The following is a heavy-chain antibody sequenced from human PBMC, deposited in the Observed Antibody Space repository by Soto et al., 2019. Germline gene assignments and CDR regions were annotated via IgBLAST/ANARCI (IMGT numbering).Heavy chain of an antibody. Sequence: QVQLVQSGAEVKKPGSSVKVSCKASGGTFSSYTISWVRQAPGQGLEWMGRIIPILGIANYAQKFQGRVTITADKSTSXAXXEXSXXXXXDTXXXXXVXXXWAAVIRDWYFDLWGRGTLVTVSS. CDR2: IIPILGIA. CDR1: GGTFSSYT. J-gene: IGHJ2*01. D-gene: IGHD2-21*01. V-gene: IGHV1-69*02. CDR3: VXXXWAAVIRDWYFDL.